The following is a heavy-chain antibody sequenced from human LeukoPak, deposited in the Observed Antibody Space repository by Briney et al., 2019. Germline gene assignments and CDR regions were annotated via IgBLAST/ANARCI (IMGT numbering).Heavy chain of an antibody. D-gene: IGHD6-19*01. J-gene: IGHJ4*02. CDR1: GFTFSDYY. Sequence: GGSLRLSCAASGFTFSDYYMSWIRQAQGKGLEWVSYISSSSSYTNYADSVKGRFTISRDNAKNSPYLQMNSLRAEDTAVYYCARDRSSGWYVWDYWGQGTLVTVSS. V-gene: IGHV3-11*05. CDR2: ISSSSSYT. CDR3: ARDRSSGWYVWDY.